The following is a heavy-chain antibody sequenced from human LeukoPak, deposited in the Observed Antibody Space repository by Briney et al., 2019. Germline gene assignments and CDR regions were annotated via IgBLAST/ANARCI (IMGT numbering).Heavy chain of an antibody. Sequence: ASVKVSCKASGYTFTGYYMHWVRQAPGQGLEWMGWINPNSGGTNYAQKFQGRVTMTRDTSISTAYMELSRLRSDDTAVYYCARAITTVVTSDWFDPWGQGTLVTVSS. V-gene: IGHV1-2*02. J-gene: IGHJ5*02. D-gene: IGHD4-23*01. CDR2: INPNSGGT. CDR1: GYTFTGYY. CDR3: ARAITTVVTSDWFDP.